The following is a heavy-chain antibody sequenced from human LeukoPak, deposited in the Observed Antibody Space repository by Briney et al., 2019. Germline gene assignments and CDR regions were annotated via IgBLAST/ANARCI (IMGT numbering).Heavy chain of an antibody. CDR1: GGTFSSYA. CDR3: VRVNSYGNYFDY. Sequence: GASVKVPCKASGGTFSSYAISWVRQAPGQGLEWMGGIIPIFGTANYAQKFQGRVTITADESTSTAYMGLSSLRHEDTAVYYCVRVNSYGNYFDYWGQGTLVTVSS. CDR2: IIPIFGTA. D-gene: IGHD5-18*01. V-gene: IGHV1-69*01. J-gene: IGHJ4*02.